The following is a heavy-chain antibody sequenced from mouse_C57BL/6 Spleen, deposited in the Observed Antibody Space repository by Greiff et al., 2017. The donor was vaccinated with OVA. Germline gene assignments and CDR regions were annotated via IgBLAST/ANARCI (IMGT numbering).Heavy chain of an antibody. CDR3: ARAYYGKDYFDY. Sequence: VQLQQPGAELVMPGASVKLSCKASGYTFTSYWMHWVKQRPGQGLEWIGEIDPSDSYTNYNQKFKGKSTLTVDKSSSTAYMQLSSLTSEDSAVYYCARAYYGKDYFDYWGQGTTLTVSS. V-gene: IGHV1-69*01. CDR1: GYTFTSYW. D-gene: IGHD1-1*01. CDR2: IDPSDSYT. J-gene: IGHJ2*01.